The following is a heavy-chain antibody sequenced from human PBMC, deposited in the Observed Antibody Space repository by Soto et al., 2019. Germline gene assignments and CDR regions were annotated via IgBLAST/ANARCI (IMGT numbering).Heavy chain of an antibody. J-gene: IGHJ5*02. D-gene: IGHD2-15*01. CDR2: IYYSGRT. Sequence: SETLSLTCTVSGGSITSGHYYWSWIRQHPGKGLEWIGYIYYSGRTYYNPSLKSRVAISLDTSKNQFSLKLNSVTAADTAVYYCARYCSGGSCFDWFDPWGQGTLVTV. V-gene: IGHV4-31*03. CDR3: ARYCSGGSCFDWFDP. CDR1: GGSITSGHYY.